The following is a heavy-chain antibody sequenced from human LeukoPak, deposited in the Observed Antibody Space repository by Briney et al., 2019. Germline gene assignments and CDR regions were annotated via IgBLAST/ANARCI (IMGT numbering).Heavy chain of an antibody. D-gene: IGHD6-19*01. Sequence: SETLSLTCTVSGGSISSSSYYWGWIRQPPGKGLEWIGSIYYSGSTYYNPSLKSRVTISVDTSKNQFSLKLSSVTAADTAVYYCASRLGYSSGWYLVYYFDYWGQGTLVTVSS. CDR3: ASRLGYSSGWYLVYYFDY. V-gene: IGHV4-39*01. J-gene: IGHJ4*02. CDR1: GGSISSSSYY. CDR2: IYYSGST.